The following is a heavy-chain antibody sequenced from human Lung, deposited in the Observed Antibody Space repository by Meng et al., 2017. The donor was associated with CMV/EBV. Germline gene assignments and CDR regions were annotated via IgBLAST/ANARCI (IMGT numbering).Heavy chain of an antibody. V-gene: IGHV3-23*03. D-gene: IGHD2-2*02. CDR2: IYSGYGST. J-gene: IGHJ6*02. CDR1: GFIFGNYA. CDR3: VRDGYHCSSNSCYRQYFTYGWDV. Sequence: GGSXRLXCAASGFIFGNYAMNWVRQAPGKGLEWVSVIYSGYGSTYYADSVEGRFTISRDNSRKTLYLQMNGLRAEDTAVYYCVRDGYHCSSNSCYRQYFTYGWDVWXHGTXVNGAS.